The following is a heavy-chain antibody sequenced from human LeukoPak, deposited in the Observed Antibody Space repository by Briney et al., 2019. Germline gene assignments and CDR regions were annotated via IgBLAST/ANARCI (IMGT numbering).Heavy chain of an antibody. V-gene: IGHV3-30*02. D-gene: IGHD4-17*01. Sequence: QPGGSLRLSCAASGFTFSSYGMHWVRQAPGKGLEWVAFIRYDGSNKYYADSVKGRFTISRDNSENTVYLQMNGLRVEDTARYYCARDRDYPRDQFDYWGQGTVVSVSS. CDR1: GFTFSSYG. CDR3: ARDRDYPRDQFDY. J-gene: IGHJ4*02. CDR2: IRYDGSNK.